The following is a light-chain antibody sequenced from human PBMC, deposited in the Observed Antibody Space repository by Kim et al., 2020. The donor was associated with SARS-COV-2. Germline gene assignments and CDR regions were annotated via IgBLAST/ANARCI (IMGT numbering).Light chain of an antibody. V-gene: IGKV3-11*01. J-gene: IGKJ5*01. CDR3: QQRSKWPPIT. CDR1: QRISNY. CDR2: DAS. Sequence: VLTQSPATLSLSPGERATLSCRASQRISNYLAWYQQKPGQAPRLLIYDASNRATGIPARFSGSGSGTDFTLTISSLEPEDFAVYYCQQRSKWPPITFGQGTRLEI.